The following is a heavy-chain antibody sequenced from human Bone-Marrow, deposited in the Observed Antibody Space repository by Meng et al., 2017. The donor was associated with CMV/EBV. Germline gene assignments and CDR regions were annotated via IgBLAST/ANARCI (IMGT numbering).Heavy chain of an antibody. CDR2: IYYSGST. Sequence: SETLSLTCTVAGGSVSSGSYYWSWIRQPPGKGLEWIGYIYYSGSTNYNPSLKSRVTISVDTSKNQFSLKLSSVTAADTAVYYCARDSSEINYYFYGKDVWGQGTTVTVSS. CDR1: GGSVSSGSYY. V-gene: IGHV4-61*01. D-gene: IGHD5-24*01. J-gene: IGHJ6*02. CDR3: ARDSSEINYYFYGKDV.